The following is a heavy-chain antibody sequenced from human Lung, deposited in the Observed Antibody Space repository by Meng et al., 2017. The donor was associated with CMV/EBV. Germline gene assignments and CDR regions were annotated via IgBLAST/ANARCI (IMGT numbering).Heavy chain of an antibody. Sequence: SXTXSLXCTVSGGSISSYYWSWIRQPPGKGLEWIGYIYYSGSTNYNPSLKSRVTISVDTSKNQFSLKLSSVTAADTAVYYCARDLGYCSSTSCYYYYGMDVWXQGTLVTVSS. CDR2: IYYSGST. V-gene: IGHV4-59*01. J-gene: IGHJ6*02. CDR1: GGSISSYY. CDR3: ARDLGYCSSTSCYYYYGMDV. D-gene: IGHD2-2*01.